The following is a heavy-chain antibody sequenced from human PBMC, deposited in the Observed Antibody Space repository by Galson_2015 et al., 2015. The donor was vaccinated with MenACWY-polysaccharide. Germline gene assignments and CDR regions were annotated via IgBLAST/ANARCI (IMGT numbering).Heavy chain of an antibody. V-gene: IGHV5-51*01. CDR2: ISPDDSQT. J-gene: IGHJ4*02. CDR1: GYSFTNYW. Sequence: SGAEVKKPGESLKISCEGSGYSFTNYWIAWVRQMPGKGLEWMGIISPDDSQTKYGPSFQGQVTISADKSINTAYLQWNSLKASDTAMYYCARQRYSSSSGDYWGQGTLVTVSS. CDR3: ARQRYSSSSGDY. D-gene: IGHD6-6*01.